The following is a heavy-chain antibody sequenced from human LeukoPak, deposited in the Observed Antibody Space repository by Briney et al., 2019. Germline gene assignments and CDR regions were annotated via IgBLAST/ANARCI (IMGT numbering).Heavy chain of an antibody. CDR2: ISAYNGNT. CDR3: AGVVPALRNWFDP. Sequence: GASVKVSCKASGYTFTSYGISRVRQAPGQGLEWMGWISAYNGNTNYAQKLQGRVTMTTDTSASTAYMELRSLRSDDTSVYYCAGVVPALRNWFDPWGQGTLVTVSS. D-gene: IGHD2-2*01. J-gene: IGHJ5*02. CDR1: GYTFTSYG. V-gene: IGHV1-18*01.